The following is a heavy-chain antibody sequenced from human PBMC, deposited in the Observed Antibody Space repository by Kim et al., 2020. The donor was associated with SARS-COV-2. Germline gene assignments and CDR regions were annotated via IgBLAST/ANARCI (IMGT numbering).Heavy chain of an antibody. D-gene: IGHD2-21*01. Sequence: PSFQGQVTISADKSISTAYLQWSRLKASDTAMYYCARLPSILSVGWFDPWGQGTLVTVSS. J-gene: IGHJ5*02. CDR3: ARLPSILSVGWFDP. V-gene: IGHV5-51*01.